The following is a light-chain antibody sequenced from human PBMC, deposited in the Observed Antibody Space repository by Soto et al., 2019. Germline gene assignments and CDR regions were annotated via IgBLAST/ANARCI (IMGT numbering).Light chain of an antibody. CDR1: SSDVGGYNY. V-gene: IGLV2-14*01. Sequence: ALTQPASVSGSPGQSITISCTGTSSDVGGYNYVSWYQQHPGKAPKLMIYDVSNRPSGVSNRFSGSKSGNTASLTISGLQAEDEADYYCSSYTSSSTLGHVVFGGGTKLTVL. CDR3: SSYTSSSTLGHVV. J-gene: IGLJ2*01. CDR2: DVS.